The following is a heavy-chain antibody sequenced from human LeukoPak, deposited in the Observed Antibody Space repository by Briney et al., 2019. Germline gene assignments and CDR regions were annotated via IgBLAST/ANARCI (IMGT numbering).Heavy chain of an antibody. Sequence: SVKVSCKASGGTFSSYAISWVRRAPGQGLEWMGGIIPIFGTANYAQKFQGRVTITADKSTSTAYMELSSLRSEDTAVYYCARDYDSTGGYFDYWGQGTLVTVSS. V-gene: IGHV1-69*06. CDR2: IIPIFGTA. CDR1: GGTFSSYA. D-gene: IGHD3-22*01. J-gene: IGHJ4*02. CDR3: ARDYDSTGGYFDY.